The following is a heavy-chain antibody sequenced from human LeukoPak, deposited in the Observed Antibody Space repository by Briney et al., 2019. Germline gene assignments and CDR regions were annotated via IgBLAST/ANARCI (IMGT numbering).Heavy chain of an antibody. CDR1: GGSISSGGYY. D-gene: IGHD5/OR15-5a*01. V-gene: IGHV4-31*03. CDR3: AKYAPPSTMVTRFFDY. J-gene: IGHJ4*02. Sequence: PSETLSLTCTVSGGSISSGGYYWSWIRQHPGKGLEWIGYIYYSGSTYYNPSLKSRVTISVDTSKNQFSLKLSSVTAADTAVYYCAKYAPPSTMVTRFFDYWGQGTLVTVSS. CDR2: IYYSGST.